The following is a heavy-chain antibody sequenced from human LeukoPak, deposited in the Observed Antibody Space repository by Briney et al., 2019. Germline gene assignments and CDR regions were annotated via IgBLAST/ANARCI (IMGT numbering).Heavy chain of an antibody. CDR2: IYYSGST. Sequence: PSETLSPTCTVSGGSISSYYWSWIRQPPGKGLEWIGYIYYSGSTNYNPSLKSRVTISVDTSKNQFSLKLSSVTAADTAVYYCAISSGSYFNFDYWGKGTLVTVSS. J-gene: IGHJ4*02. CDR3: AISSGSYFNFDY. CDR1: GGSISSYY. V-gene: IGHV4-59*08. D-gene: IGHD1-26*01.